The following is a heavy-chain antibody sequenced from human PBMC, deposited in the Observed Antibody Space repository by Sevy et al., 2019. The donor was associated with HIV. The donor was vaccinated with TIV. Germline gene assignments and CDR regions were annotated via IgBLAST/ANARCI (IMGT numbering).Heavy chain of an antibody. CDR1: GFTFSSYS. CDR3: TRANLEYCSGGSCWTFGF. J-gene: IGHJ4*02. D-gene: IGHD2-15*01. Sequence: GGSLRLSCAASGFTFSSYSMNWVRQAPGKGLEWVSYIDKNSGTIYYAYSGKGRFLISRDNAKNSLSLQMNGLRDEDTAVYYCTRANLEYCSGGSCWTFGFWGQGTLVTVSS. CDR2: IDKNSGTI. V-gene: IGHV3-48*02.